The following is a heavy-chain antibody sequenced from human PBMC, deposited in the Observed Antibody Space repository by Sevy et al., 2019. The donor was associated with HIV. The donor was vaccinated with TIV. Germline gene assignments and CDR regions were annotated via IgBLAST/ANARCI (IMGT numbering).Heavy chain of an antibody. CDR2: IQSKTDGGTT. Sequence: GGSLRLSCAASGFTFSSAWMSWVRQAPGKGLEWVGRIQSKTDGGTTDYAASVKGRFTISRDDSVNTLYLQMNSLTTDHTAVYYCTTDTSTGYFDWLLDFDYWGQGTLVTVSS. CDR1: GFTFSSAW. V-gene: IGHV3-15*01. CDR3: TTDTSTGYFDWLLDFDY. D-gene: IGHD3-9*01. J-gene: IGHJ4*02.